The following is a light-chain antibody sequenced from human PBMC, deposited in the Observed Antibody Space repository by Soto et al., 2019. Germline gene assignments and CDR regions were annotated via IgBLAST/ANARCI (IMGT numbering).Light chain of an antibody. V-gene: IGKV1-5*03. CDR2: KAS. J-gene: IGKJ5*01. Sequence: DIQMTQSPSTLSASVGDRVTITCRASQSISTWLAWYQQKPGKAPKLLIYKASSLESGVPSRFSGSGSGTEFTLTISSLLPDDFATYYCQHYDHVQVTFGQGTRLEIK. CDR3: QHYDHVQVT. CDR1: QSISTW.